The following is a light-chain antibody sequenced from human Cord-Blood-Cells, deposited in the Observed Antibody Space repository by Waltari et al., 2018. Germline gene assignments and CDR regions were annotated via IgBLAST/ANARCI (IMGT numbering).Light chain of an antibody. CDR1: QILLHSNGYNY. J-gene: IGKJ4*01. CDR2: LGS. V-gene: IGKV2-28*01. CDR3: MQALQTPLT. Sequence: DIVMTQSPLSLPVTPGEPASISCRSSQILLHSNGYNYLDWYLQKPGQSPQLLIYLGSNRASGVPDRFSGSGSGTDFTPKISRVEAEDVGVYYCMQALQTPLTFGGGTKVEIK.